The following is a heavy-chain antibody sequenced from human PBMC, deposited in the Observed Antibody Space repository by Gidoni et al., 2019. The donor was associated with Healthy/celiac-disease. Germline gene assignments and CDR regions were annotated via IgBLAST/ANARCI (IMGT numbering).Heavy chain of an antibody. V-gene: IGHV3-48*02. Sequence: EVQLVESGGGLVQPGGSLRLSCAASGFTFSSYTMNWVRQAPGKGLEWVSYISSSSSTIYYADSVKGRFTISRDNAKNSLYLQMNSLRDEDTAVYYCARDTNPKYYYDSSGPYWGQGTLVTVSS. CDR2: ISSSSSTI. CDR1: GFTFSSYT. D-gene: IGHD3-22*01. CDR3: ARDTNPKYYYDSSGPY. J-gene: IGHJ4*02.